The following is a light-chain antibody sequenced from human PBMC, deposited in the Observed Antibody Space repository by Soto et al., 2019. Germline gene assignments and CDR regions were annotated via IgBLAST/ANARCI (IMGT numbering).Light chain of an antibody. J-gene: IGLJ2*01. CDR2: GNS. V-gene: IGLV1-40*01. CDR3: QAYDSSLSGWVV. Sequence: QSVLTQPPSVSGAPGQRVTISCTGSSSNIGAGYDVHWYQQLPGTAPKLLIYGNSNRPSGVPDRFSGSKSGTSASLAITGLQAEDEADYHCQAYDSSLSGWVVFGGGTKVTVL. CDR1: SSNIGAGYD.